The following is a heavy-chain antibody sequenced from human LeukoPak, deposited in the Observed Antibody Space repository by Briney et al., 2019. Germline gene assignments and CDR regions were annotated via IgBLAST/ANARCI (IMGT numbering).Heavy chain of an antibody. Sequence: NPSETLSLTCTVSGGSISSYYWSWIRQPPGKGLEWIGYISYSGSTNYNPSLKSRVTISVDTSKNQFSLKLSSVTAADTAVYYCAGGKLTIFGVVSHYFDPWGQGTLVTVSS. J-gene: IGHJ5*02. CDR3: AGGKLTIFGVVSHYFDP. CDR1: GGSISSYY. CDR2: ISYSGST. V-gene: IGHV4-59*01. D-gene: IGHD3-3*01.